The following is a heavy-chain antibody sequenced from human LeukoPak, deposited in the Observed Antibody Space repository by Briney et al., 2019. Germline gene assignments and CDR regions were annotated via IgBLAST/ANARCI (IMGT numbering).Heavy chain of an antibody. Sequence: ASVKVSCKASGYTFTGYYIHWVRQAPGQGLECMGWINPNSSGTNYAQKFQGRVTMTRDTSISTAYMELSRLRSDGTAVNYCARGGSGSYFSWLDPWGQGTLVTVSS. V-gene: IGHV1-2*02. CDR2: INPNSSGT. D-gene: IGHD3-10*01. J-gene: IGHJ5*02. CDR1: GYTFTGYY. CDR3: ARGGSGSYFSWLDP.